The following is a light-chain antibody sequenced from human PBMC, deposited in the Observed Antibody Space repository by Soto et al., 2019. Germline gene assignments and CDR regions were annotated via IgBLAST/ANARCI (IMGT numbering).Light chain of an antibody. J-gene: IGLJ3*02. V-gene: IGLV2-23*02. Sequence: QSVLTQPASVSGSPGQSITISCTGTSSDVGNYNLVSWYQQHPGKAPKLMIYDVSKRPSVVSNRFSGSKSGKTASLTISGLQAEEGADYYCCSYAGSSTWVFGGGTKVTVL. CDR1: SSDVGNYNL. CDR3: CSYAGSSTWV. CDR2: DVS.